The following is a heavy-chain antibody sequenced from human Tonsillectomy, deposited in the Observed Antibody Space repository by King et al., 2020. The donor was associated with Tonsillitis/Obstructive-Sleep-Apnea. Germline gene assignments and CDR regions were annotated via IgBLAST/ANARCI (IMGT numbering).Heavy chain of an antibody. V-gene: IGHV3-30*04. CDR3: ARDYYDSSGYADRFDP. CDR1: GFTFSSYA. J-gene: IGHJ5*02. CDR2: ISYDGSNK. D-gene: IGHD3-22*01. Sequence: VQLVESGGGVVQPGRSLRLSCAASGFTFSSYAMHWVRQAPGKGLEWVAVISYDGSNKYYADSVKGRFTISRDNSKNTLYLQMNILRAEDTAVYYCARDYYDSSGYADRFDPWGQGTLVTVSS.